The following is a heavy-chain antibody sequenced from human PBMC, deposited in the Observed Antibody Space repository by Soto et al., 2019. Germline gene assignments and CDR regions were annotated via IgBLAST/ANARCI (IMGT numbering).Heavy chain of an antibody. D-gene: IGHD3-22*01. CDR1: GGPISTRGHF. CDR3: ARVVSGSYFDC. CDR2: IYYSGTT. V-gene: IGHV4-31*03. J-gene: IGHJ4*02. Sequence: QVQLEESGPGLVTASQTLSLTCTVSGGPISTRGHFWSWIRQHPKKGLEWIGYIYYSGTTHYNASRKSRATVSVDTSKNQFSLKLTSVTAADTAVYYCARVVSGSYFDCWGQGTLVTVSS.